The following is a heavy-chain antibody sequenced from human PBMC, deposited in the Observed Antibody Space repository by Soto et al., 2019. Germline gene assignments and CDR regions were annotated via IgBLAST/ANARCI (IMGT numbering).Heavy chain of an antibody. D-gene: IGHD1-26*01. J-gene: IGHJ4*02. V-gene: IGHV1-3*05. CDR3: ARVDGTY. Sequence: QVQLVQSGAEEKKPGASVKVSCKASGYTFTSYAVHWVRQAPGQGLEWMGSINPDSGNTKYSQKFRGRVTITRDTSASIAYMELGSLRSEDTAVYYGARVDGTYWGQGALVTVSS. CDR1: GYTFTSYA. CDR2: INPDSGNT.